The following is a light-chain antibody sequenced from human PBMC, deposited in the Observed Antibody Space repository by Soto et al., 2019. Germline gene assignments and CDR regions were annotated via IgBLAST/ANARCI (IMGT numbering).Light chain of an antibody. CDR2: ENN. CDR3: ATWDNRLSAGV. V-gene: IGLV1-51*02. J-gene: IGLJ3*02. Sequence: QSVLTQPPSVSAAPGQKVTISCSGSSSNIGNNYVSWYQQLPGTAPKLLIYENNKRPSGIPDRFSGSKSGTSATLGITGLQTGDEADYYCATWDNRLSAGVFGGGTKLTVL. CDR1: SSNIGNNY.